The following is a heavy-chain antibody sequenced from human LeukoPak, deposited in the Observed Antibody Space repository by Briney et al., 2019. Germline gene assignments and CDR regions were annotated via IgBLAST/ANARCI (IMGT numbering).Heavy chain of an antibody. CDR1: GYTFTSYG. D-gene: IGHD3-9*01. V-gene: IGHV1-18*01. CDR2: ISAYNGNT. Sequence: ASVKVSCKASGYTFTSYGISWVRQAPGQGLEWMGWISAYNGNTNYAQKLQGRVTMTTDTSTSTAYMELRSLRSDDTAVYYCAREASGSWYDILTGYYANLVFDYWGQGTLVTVSS. J-gene: IGHJ4*02. CDR3: AREASGSWYDILTGYYANLVFDY.